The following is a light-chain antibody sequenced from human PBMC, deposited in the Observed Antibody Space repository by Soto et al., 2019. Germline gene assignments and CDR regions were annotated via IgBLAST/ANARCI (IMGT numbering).Light chain of an antibody. J-gene: IGLJ1*01. CDR3: SSYTRSSTQV. V-gene: IGLV2-14*01. CDR2: EVS. Sequence: QSALTQPASVSGSPGQSITISCTGTSSDIGAYTYVSWYQLHPGKAPKLIISEVSNRPSGVSSRFSGSKSANTASLTISGLRAEDEADDYFSSYTRSSTQVFGTGTKVTVL. CDR1: SSDIGAYTY.